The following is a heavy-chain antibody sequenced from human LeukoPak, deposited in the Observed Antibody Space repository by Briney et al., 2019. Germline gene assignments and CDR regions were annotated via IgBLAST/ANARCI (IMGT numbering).Heavy chain of an antibody. CDR2: INHSGST. V-gene: IGHV4-34*01. CDR3: ARGFKDIVVVPAAIYANWFDP. D-gene: IGHD2-2*02. J-gene: IGHJ5*02. CDR1: GGSFSGYY. Sequence: SETLSLTCAVYGGSFSGYYWSWISQPPGKGLEWIGEINHSGSTNYNLSLKSRVTISVDTSKNQFSLKLSSVTAADTAVYYCARGFKDIVVVPAAIYANWFDPWGQGTLVTVSS.